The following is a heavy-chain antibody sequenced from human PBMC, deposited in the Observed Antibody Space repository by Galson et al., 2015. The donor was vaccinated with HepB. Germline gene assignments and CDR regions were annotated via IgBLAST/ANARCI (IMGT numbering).Heavy chain of an antibody. CDR2: INPSEGST. CDR3: AREGEGDIGSYLLRPNWFDP. D-gene: IGHD1-26*01. J-gene: IGHJ5*02. CDR1: GYTFTNYY. V-gene: IGHV1-46*01. Sequence: SVKVSCKASGYTFTNYYIHWVRQAPGQGLEWMEIINPSEGSTSYAPKFLGRLTMTRDTSTSTVYMELSRLTSEDTAVYYCAREGEGDIGSYLLRPNWFDPWGQGTLVTVS.